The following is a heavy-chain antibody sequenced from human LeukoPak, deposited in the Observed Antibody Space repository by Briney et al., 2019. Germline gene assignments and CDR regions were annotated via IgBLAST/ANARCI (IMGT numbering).Heavy chain of an antibody. CDR2: ISWNSGSI. D-gene: IGHD5-18*01. J-gene: IGHJ4*02. V-gene: IGHV3-9*01. Sequence: PGGSLRLSCAASGFTFSSYAMHWVRQAPGKGLEWVSGISWNSGSIGYADSVKGRFTISRDNAKNSLYLQMNSLRAEDTALYYCAKGSRSVGWIQLWLPYFDYWGQGTLVTVSS. CDR1: GFTFSSYA. CDR3: AKGSRSVGWIQLWLPYFDY.